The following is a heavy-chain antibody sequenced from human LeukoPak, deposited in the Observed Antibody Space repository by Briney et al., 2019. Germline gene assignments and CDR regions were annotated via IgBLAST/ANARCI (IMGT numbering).Heavy chain of an antibody. Sequence: ASVKVSCKASGYTFSDYFMHWVRQAPGQGLEWVGWFNPKSGGANSAQKFQGRVTMNRDTSISTGYMELSSLRSDDTAIYYCARDRYGDGFAFFDYWGQGTLVTVSS. CDR1: GYTFSDYF. V-gene: IGHV1-2*02. CDR2: FNPKSGGA. J-gene: IGHJ4*02. CDR3: ARDRYGDGFAFFDY. D-gene: IGHD5-24*01.